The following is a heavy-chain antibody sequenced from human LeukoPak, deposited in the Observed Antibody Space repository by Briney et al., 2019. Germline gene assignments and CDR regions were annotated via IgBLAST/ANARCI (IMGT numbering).Heavy chain of an antibody. J-gene: IGHJ4*02. CDR1: GYTFTSYA. D-gene: IGHD3-3*01. Sequence: VASVKVSCKASGYTFTSYAMHWVRQAPGQRLEWMGWINAGNGNTKYSQKFQGRVTITRDTSASTAYMELSSLRSDDTAVYYCARAGILELEDGYYFFDYWGQGTLVTVSS. V-gene: IGHV1-3*01. CDR3: ARAGILELEDGYYFFDY. CDR2: INAGNGNT.